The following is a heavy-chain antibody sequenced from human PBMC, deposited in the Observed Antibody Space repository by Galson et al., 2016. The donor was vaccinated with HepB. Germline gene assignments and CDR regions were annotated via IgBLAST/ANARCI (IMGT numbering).Heavy chain of an antibody. CDR3: ARQVEGGWAD. CDR1: GYSFTSDW. V-gene: IGHV5-51*01. Sequence: QSGAEVKKPGESLKIPCKASGYSFTSDWIGWVRQMPGKGLEWMGIIYPGVSDTRYCPSFQGQVTISADKSVTTAFLQWSSLNASDSAMYYCARQVEGGWADWGQGTLVTVSS. CDR2: IYPGVSDT. D-gene: IGHD6-19*01. J-gene: IGHJ4*02.